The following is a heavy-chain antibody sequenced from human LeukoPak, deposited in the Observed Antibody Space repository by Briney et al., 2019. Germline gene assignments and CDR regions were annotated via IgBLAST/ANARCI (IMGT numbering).Heavy chain of an antibody. V-gene: IGHV3-23*01. D-gene: IGHD4-17*01. CDR3: AKYYGDDPDYYYYMDV. Sequence: PGGTLRLSCAASGFTFSHYGMSWVRQAPGKGLEWVSAISGSGYSTYYADSVKGRFTISRDNSKSTLYLQMNSLRAEDTAVYYCAKYYGDDPDYYYYMDVWGKGTTVTISS. CDR2: ISGSGYST. J-gene: IGHJ6*03. CDR1: GFTFSHYG.